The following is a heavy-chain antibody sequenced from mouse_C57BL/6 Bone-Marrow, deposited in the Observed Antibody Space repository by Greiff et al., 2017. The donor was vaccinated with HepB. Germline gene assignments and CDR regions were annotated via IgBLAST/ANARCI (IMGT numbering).Heavy chain of an antibody. CDR2: IYPRSGNT. D-gene: IGHD2-3*01. CDR1: GYTFTSYG. V-gene: IGHV1-81*01. CDR3: ARERWLLLFDY. Sequence: QVQLKQSGAELARPGASVKLSCKASGYTFTSYGISWVKQRTGQGLEWIGEIYPRSGNTYYNEKFKGKATLTADKSSSTAYMELRILTSEDSAVYFCARERWLLLFDYWGQGTTLTVSS. J-gene: IGHJ2*01.